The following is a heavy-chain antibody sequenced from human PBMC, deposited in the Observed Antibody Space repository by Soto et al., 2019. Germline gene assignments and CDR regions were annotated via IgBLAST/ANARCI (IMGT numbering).Heavy chain of an antibody. CDR3: ARVRNYDFWSGLDY. V-gene: IGHV4-30-4*01. D-gene: IGHD3-3*01. J-gene: IGHJ4*02. Sequence: SETLSLTCTVSGGSISSGDYYWSWIRQPPGKGLEWIGYIYYSGSTYYNPSLKSRVTISVDTSKNQFSLKLSSVTAADTAVYYCARVRNYDFWSGLDYWGQGTLVTVSS. CDR1: GGSISSGDYY. CDR2: IYYSGST.